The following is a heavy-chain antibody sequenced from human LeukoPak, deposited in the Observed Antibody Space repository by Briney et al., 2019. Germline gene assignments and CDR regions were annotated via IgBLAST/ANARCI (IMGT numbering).Heavy chain of an antibody. V-gene: IGHV4-39*02. D-gene: IGHD5/OR15-5a*01. CDR3: ARDHSFFQVDY. CDR2: IHSGGST. Sequence: SETLSLTCTVSGVSISSGNYYWGWIRQPPGKRLEWIGSIHSGGSTYYIPSVKSRITISADTSKNQFSLKLTSVTAAYTAVYYCARDHSFFQVDYWGQGTLVTVSS. CDR1: GVSISSGNYY. J-gene: IGHJ4*02.